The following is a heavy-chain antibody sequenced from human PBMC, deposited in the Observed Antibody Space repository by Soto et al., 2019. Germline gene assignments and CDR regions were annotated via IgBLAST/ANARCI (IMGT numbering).Heavy chain of an antibody. V-gene: IGHV2-5*02. D-gene: IGHD1-7*01. CDR1: GFSLSTSGVG. CDR2: IYWDDDK. Sequence: QITLKESGPTLVKPTQTLTLTCTFSGFSLSTSGVGVGWIRQPPGKALEWLALIYWDDDKRYSPSLKSRLTITKXXHXTXXVLTMTNMDPVDTAPYYCPHSPLSSITGTRYYFDYWGQGTLVTVSS. CDR3: PHSPLSSITGTRYYFDY. J-gene: IGHJ4*02.